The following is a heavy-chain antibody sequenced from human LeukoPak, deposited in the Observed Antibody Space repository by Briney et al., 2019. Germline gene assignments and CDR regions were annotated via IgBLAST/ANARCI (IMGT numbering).Heavy chain of an antibody. CDR1: GGSISSGGYY. V-gene: IGHV4-31*03. CDR3: ARGAPPLWCGELGGNWSAP. CDR2: IYYSGST. D-gene: IGHD3-10*01. J-gene: IGHJ5*02. Sequence: SETLSLTCTVSGGSISSGGYYWSWIRQHPGKGLEWIGYIYYSGSTYYNPSLKSRVTISVDTSKNQFSLKLSSVTAADTAVYYCARGAPPLWCGELGGNWSAPWGQEPLVTVPS.